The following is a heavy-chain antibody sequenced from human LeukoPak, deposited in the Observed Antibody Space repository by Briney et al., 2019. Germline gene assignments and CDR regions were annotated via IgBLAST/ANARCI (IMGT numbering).Heavy chain of an antibody. J-gene: IGHJ4*02. CDR2: IIPIFGTA. CDR3: ARGLPVGYCSSTSCYTMGY. CDR1: GGTFSSYA. D-gene: IGHD2-2*02. V-gene: IGHV1-69*13. Sequence: SVKVSCKASGGTFSSYAISWVRQAPGQGLEWMGGIIPIFGTANYAQKFQGRVTITADESTSTAYMELSSLRSEDTAVYYCARGLPVGYCSSTSCYTMGYWGQGTLVTVSS.